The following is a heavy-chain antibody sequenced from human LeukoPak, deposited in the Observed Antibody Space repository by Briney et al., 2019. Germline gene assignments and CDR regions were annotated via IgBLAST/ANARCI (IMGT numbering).Heavy chain of an antibody. CDR2: ISGSGGST. CDR3: AKDIHVPVDTAMVTTRRAFDY. CDR1: GFTFSSYA. V-gene: IGHV3-23*01. Sequence: PGGSLRLSCAASGFTFSSYAMSWVRQAPGKGLEWVSAISGSGGSTYYADSVKGRFTISRDNSKNTLYLQMNSLRAEDTAVYYCAKDIHVPVDTAMVTTRRAFDYWGQGTLVTVSS. D-gene: IGHD5-18*01. J-gene: IGHJ4*02.